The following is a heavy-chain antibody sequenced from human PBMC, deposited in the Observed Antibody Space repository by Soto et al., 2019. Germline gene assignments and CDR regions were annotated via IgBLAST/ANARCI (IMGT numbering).Heavy chain of an antibody. Sequence: LRLSCAASGFTFSSYAMSWVRQAPGKGLEWVSAISGSGGSTYYADSVKGRFTIYRDNSKNTLYLQMNSLRAEDTAIYYCAKASGYSYGPYYYYVMDVWGQGTTVTVSS. D-gene: IGHD5-18*01. CDR2: ISGSGGST. CDR3: AKASGYSYGPYYYYVMDV. CDR1: GFTFSSYA. J-gene: IGHJ6*02. V-gene: IGHV3-23*01.